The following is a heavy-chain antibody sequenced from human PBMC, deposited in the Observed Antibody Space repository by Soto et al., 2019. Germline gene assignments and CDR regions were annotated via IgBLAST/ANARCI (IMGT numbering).Heavy chain of an antibody. J-gene: IGHJ6*02. CDR2: IYYSGST. Sequence: SDTLSLTCTVSGGSLSSGDYYWSWIRQPPGKGLEWIGYIYYSGSTYYNPSLKSRVTISVDTSKNQFSLKLSSVTAADTAVYYCARARGFDYYYYYGMDVWGQGTTVTV. CDR3: ARARGFDYYYYYGMDV. CDR1: GGSLSSGDYY. V-gene: IGHV4-30-4*02. D-gene: IGHD3-3*01.